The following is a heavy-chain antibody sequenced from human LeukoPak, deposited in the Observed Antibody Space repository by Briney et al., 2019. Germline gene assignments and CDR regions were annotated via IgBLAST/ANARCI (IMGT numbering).Heavy chain of an antibody. CDR2: IHTSWTT. CDR3: ARGDYYDGGGRNWFDP. Sequence: SETLSLTCTVSGDSMSSYYWNFIRQPAGKGLEWIGRIHTSWTTYYNPSLKSRITMSVDTSRNQFSLRLTSVTAADTAAYYCARGDYYDGGGRNWFDPWGQGTLVTVSS. J-gene: IGHJ5*02. D-gene: IGHD3-16*01. CDR1: GDSMSSYY. V-gene: IGHV4-4*07.